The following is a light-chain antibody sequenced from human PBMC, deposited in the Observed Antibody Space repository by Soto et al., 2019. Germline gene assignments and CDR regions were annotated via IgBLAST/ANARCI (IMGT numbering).Light chain of an antibody. CDR1: SSDVGSYNL. CDR3: ISYAGSNNYV. V-gene: IGLV2-23*01. CDR2: EGT. Sequence: QSLLTQLASVSASPGQSITISCPGNSSDVGSYNLLSWYQHHPGKAPKFMIYEGTKRPSGVSSRCSASKSGNTASLTISGLQAEDEAYHYCISYAGSNNYVFGTGTKVPVL. J-gene: IGLJ1*01.